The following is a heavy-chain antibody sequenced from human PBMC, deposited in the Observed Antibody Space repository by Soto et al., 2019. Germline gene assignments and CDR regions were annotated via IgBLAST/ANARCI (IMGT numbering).Heavy chain of an antibody. CDR3: AIASVTRIRGEPPAH. V-gene: IGHV3-23*01. J-gene: IGHJ4*02. CDR2: ITGSGGST. D-gene: IGHD3-10*01. Sequence: GGSLRLSCTASGIIFSAFAMSWVRDAPGKGLEWVSGITGSGGSTNYADSVRGRFTIFRDNTKDTLYLQMHSLGVDDTAIYYCAIASVTRIRGEPPAHWGQGTLVTVSS. CDR1: GIIFSAFA.